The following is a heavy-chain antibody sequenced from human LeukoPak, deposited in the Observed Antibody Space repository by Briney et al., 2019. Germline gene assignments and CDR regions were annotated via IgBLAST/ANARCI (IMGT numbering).Heavy chain of an antibody. Sequence: SQTLSLTCTVSGGYISSGSYYWSWIRQPAGKGLEWIGRIYTSGSTNYNPSLKSRVTISVDTSKNQFSLKLSSVTAADTAVYYCARFGIYNVYWGQGTLVTVSS. CDR1: GGYISSGSYY. V-gene: IGHV4-61*02. J-gene: IGHJ4*02. CDR3: ARFGIYNVY. CDR2: IYTSGST. D-gene: IGHD1-1*01.